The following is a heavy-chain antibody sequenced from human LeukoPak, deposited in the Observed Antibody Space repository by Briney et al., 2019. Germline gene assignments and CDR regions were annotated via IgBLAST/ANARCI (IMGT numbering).Heavy chain of an antibody. CDR2: IIPIFGTA. D-gene: IGHD6-19*01. J-gene: IGHJ5*02. CDR3: ARVSGGIAVAGTLERGSNWFDP. CDR1: GGTFSSYA. Sequence: ASVKVSCKASGGTFSSYAISWVRQAPGQGLEWMGGIIPIFGTANYAQKFQGRVTITADKSTSTAYMELSSLRSEDTAVYYCARVSGGIAVAGTLERGSNWFDPWGQGTLVTVSS. V-gene: IGHV1-69*06.